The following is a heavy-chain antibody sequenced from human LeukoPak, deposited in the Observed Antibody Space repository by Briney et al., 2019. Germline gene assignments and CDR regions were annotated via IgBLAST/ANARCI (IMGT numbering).Heavy chain of an antibody. J-gene: IGHJ6*03. D-gene: IGHD2-2*01. Sequence: ASVKASCKASGYTFTSYYMHWVRQAPGQGLEWMGMINPSGGSTSYAQKFQGRVTMTRDMSTSTVYMELSSLRSEDTAVYYCARETHYCSSTSCPYYYYMDVWGKGTTVTVSS. V-gene: IGHV1-46*01. CDR1: GYTFTSYY. CDR2: INPSGGST. CDR3: ARETHYCSSTSCPYYYYMDV.